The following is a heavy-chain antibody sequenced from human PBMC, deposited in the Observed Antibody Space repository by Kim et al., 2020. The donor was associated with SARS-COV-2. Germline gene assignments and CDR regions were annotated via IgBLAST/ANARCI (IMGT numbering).Heavy chain of an antibody. Sequence: GGSLRLSCAASGFTFSSYWMHWVRQAPGKGLVWVSRINSDGSSTSYADSVKGRFTFSRDNAKNTLYLQMNSLRAEDTAVYYCARGHRYSGSYYFYFDLWGRGTRLTVSS. D-gene: IGHD1-26*01. CDR1: GFTFSSYW. V-gene: IGHV3-74*01. J-gene: IGHJ2*01. CDR2: INSDGSST. CDR3: ARGHRYSGSYYFYFDL.